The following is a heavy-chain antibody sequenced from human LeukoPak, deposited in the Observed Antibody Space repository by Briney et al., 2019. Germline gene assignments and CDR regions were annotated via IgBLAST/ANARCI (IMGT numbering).Heavy chain of an antibody. D-gene: IGHD3-22*01. Sequence: ASVKVPCKASGYTFASYYMHWVRQAPGQGLEWMGIINPSGGSTSYAQKFQGRVTMTRDTSTSTVYMELSSLRSEDTAVYYCARGASNYYDSSGYHDAFDIWGQGTMVTVSS. J-gene: IGHJ3*02. CDR2: INPSGGST. V-gene: IGHV1-46*01. CDR3: ARGASNYYDSSGYHDAFDI. CDR1: GYTFASYY.